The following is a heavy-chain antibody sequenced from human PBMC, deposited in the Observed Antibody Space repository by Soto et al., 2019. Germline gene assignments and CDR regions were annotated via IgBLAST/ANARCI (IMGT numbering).Heavy chain of an antibody. CDR3: ARDSLSYSVKDYYYYYGMDV. D-gene: IGHD4-17*01. CDR2: ISYDGSNK. J-gene: IGHJ6*02. Sequence: GGSLRLSCAASGFTFSSYAMHWVRQAPGKGLEWVAVISYDGSNKYYADSVKGRFTISRDNSKNTLYLQMNSLRAEDTAVYYCARDSLSYSVKDYYYYYGMDVWGQGTTVTVSS. CDR1: GFTFSSYA. V-gene: IGHV3-30-3*01.